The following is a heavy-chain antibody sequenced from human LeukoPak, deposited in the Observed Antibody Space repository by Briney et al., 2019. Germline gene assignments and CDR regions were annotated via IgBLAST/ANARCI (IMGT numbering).Heavy chain of an antibody. Sequence: SETLSLTCTVSGDSISSYYWSWIRQPPGKGLEGTGYIYYSGSTNYNPSLKSRVIISVDTSNNQVSLKLCSVTAADTAVYYCARSSSGWYPNYWGQGSLVTVSS. CDR1: GDSISSYY. CDR2: IYYSGST. D-gene: IGHD6-19*01. V-gene: IGHV4-59*01. J-gene: IGHJ4*02. CDR3: ARSSSGWYPNY.